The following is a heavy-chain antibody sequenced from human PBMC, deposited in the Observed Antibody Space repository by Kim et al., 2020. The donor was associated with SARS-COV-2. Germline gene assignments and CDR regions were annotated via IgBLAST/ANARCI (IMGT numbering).Heavy chain of an antibody. V-gene: IGHV3-33*01. D-gene: IGHD6-6*01. CDR2: IWYDGSNK. CDR3: ARDSSSIAVESYFDY. Sequence: GGSLRLSCAASGFTFSSHGMHWVRQAPGKGLEGVAVIWYDGSNKYYADSVKGRFTISRDNSKNTLYLQMNSLRAEDTAVYYCARDSSSIAVESYFDYWGQGTLVTVSS. CDR1: GFTFSSHG. J-gene: IGHJ4*02.